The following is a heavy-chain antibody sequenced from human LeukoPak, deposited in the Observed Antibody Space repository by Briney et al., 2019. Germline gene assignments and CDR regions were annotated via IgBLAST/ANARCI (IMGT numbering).Heavy chain of an antibody. Sequence: ASETLSLTCTVSGGSISSYYWSWIRQPPGKGLEWIGYIYYSGSTNYKPPLKSRVTISVDTSKNQFSLKLSSVTAADTAVYYCARNTAALSHTTIWGQGTLVTVFS. CDR1: GGSISSYY. D-gene: IGHD6-13*01. CDR2: IYYSGST. V-gene: IGHV4-59*08. J-gene: IGHJ4*02. CDR3: ARNTAALSHTTI.